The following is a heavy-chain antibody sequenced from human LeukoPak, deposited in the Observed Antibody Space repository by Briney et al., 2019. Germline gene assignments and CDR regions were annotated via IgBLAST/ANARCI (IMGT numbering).Heavy chain of an antibody. J-gene: IGHJ4*02. CDR3: GTASHNNSSGDY. CDR2: ISGAGGTT. CDR1: GFTFCSTW. Sequence: PGGSLRLSCAGSGFTFCSTWMHWVRHAPQKGLCCVSLISGAGGTTTYADSVKGRFPTSRDNTKKTLFLQMTSLRAEDTAVYSCGTASHNNSSGDYWGQGTLVTVSS. V-gene: IGHV3-74*01. D-gene: IGHD6-6*01.